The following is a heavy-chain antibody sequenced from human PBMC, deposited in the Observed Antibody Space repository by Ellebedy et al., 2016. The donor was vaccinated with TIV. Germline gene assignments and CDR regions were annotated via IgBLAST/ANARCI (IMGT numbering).Heavy chain of an antibody. V-gene: IGHV3-74*01. CDR3: VRDSYDEIYYYGMDV. J-gene: IGHJ6*01. D-gene: IGHD2-8*01. Sequence: PGGSLRLSCVAYGFAYSSYWTHWVRQAPGKGLLWVSRTNPDGTYTHYADSVKGRFTMSRDNAKNTVYLQMNSLRAEDTAVYYCVRDSYDEIYYYGMDVWGQGTTVTVSS. CDR2: TNPDGTYT. CDR1: GFAYSSYW.